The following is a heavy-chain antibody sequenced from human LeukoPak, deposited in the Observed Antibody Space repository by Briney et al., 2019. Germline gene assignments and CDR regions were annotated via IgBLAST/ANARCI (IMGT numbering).Heavy chain of an antibody. D-gene: IGHD6-19*01. CDR2: IYTSGST. CDR3: ARGGTYSSGWFDAFDI. J-gene: IGHJ3*02. CDR1: GGSISSYY. V-gene: IGHV4-4*07. Sequence: PSETLSLTCTVSGGSISSYYWSWIRQPAGKGLEWIGRIYTSGSTNYNPSLKSRVTMSVDTSKNQFSLKLSSVTAADTAVYYCARGGTYSSGWFDAFDIWGQGTMVTVSS.